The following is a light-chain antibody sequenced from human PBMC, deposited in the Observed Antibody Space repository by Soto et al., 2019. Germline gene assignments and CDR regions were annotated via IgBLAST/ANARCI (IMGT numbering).Light chain of an antibody. CDR2: GAS. Sequence: EIVLTQPPGTLSLSPGERATLSCRTSQSVSSSYLAWYQQKPGQAPRLLIYGASSRATGIPDRFSGSGSGTDFTLTISRLEPEDFAMYYCQQYGSSPTWTFGQGTKVDIK. J-gene: IGKJ1*01. V-gene: IGKV3-20*01. CDR3: QQYGSSPTWT. CDR1: QSVSSSY.